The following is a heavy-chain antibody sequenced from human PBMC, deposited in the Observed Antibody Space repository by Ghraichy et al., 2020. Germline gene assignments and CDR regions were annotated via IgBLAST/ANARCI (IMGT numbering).Heavy chain of an antibody. D-gene: IGHD2-15*01. CDR1: GFTFSSNW. J-gene: IGHJ4*02. CDR2: IKQDGSEK. V-gene: IGHV3-7*03. CDR3: AREYWGPDY. Sequence: GESLNISCAASGFTFSSNWMTWVRQAPGKGLEWVANIKQDGSEKYYVDSVKGRFTISRDNAENSLYLQMNSLRAEDTAVYYCAREYWGPDYWGQGALVTVSS.